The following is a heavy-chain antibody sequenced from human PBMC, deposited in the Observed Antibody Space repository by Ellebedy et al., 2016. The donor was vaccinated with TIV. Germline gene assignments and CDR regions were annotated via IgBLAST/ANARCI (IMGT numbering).Heavy chain of an antibody. CDR2: IRCKADGESP. CDR1: GFTFGDYA. J-gene: IGHJ6*02. Sequence: GESLKISXTASGFTFGDYAMSWVRQAPGKGLEWVSFIRCKADGESPAYAEYVKGRFTISRDDSKIIAYLHMNSLKAEDTAVYYCTRELTTLAAAGTGIYYYTMDVWGQGTTVTVSS. V-gene: IGHV3-49*04. CDR3: TRELTTLAAAGTGIYYYTMDV. D-gene: IGHD6-13*01.